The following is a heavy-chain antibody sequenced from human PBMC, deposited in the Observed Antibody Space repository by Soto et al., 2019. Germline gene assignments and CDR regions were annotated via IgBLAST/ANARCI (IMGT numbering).Heavy chain of an antibody. D-gene: IGHD2-15*01. CDR2: ISAYNGNT. Sequence: QVQLVQSGAEVKKPGASVKVSCKASGYTFPSYGISWVRQAPGQGLEWMGWISAYNGNTKSAQKLQGRVTMTPDPTTSTAYMELRIMISDDTPVYYSAVALAVGLVDYWGQGTLVTVSS. J-gene: IGHJ4*02. CDR1: GYTFPSYG. V-gene: IGHV1-18*01. CDR3: AVALAVGLVDY.